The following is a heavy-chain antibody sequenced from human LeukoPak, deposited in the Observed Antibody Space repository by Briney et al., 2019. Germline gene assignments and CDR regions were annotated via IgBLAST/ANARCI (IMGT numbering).Heavy chain of an antibody. V-gene: IGHV1-58*02. Sequence: ASVKVSCKASGFTFTSSAMQGVRQARGQRLEWIGWIVVGSGNTNYAQKFQERVTITRDMSTSTAYMELSSLRSEDTAVYYCAATSVYYDFWSGYSGHYYYMDVWGKGTTVTVSS. J-gene: IGHJ6*03. CDR2: IVVGSGNT. D-gene: IGHD3-3*01. CDR3: AATSVYYDFWSGYSGHYYYMDV. CDR1: GFTFTSSA.